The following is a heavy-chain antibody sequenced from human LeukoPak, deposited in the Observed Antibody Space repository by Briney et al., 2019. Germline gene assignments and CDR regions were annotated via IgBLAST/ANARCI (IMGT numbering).Heavy chain of an antibody. J-gene: IGHJ4*02. Sequence: GASVKVSCKVSGYTLTELYMHWVRQAPGKGLEWMGGFDPEDGETIYAQKFQGRVTMTEDTSTDTAYMELSSLRSEDTAVYYCATEQPVAGTGGDAFDYWGQGTLVTVSS. V-gene: IGHV1-24*01. D-gene: IGHD6-19*01. CDR2: FDPEDGET. CDR3: ATEQPVAGTGGDAFDY. CDR1: GYTLTELY.